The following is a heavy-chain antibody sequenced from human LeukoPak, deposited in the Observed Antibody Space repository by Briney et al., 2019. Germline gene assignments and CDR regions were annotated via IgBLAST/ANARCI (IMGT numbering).Heavy chain of an antibody. CDR2: IYYSGTT. V-gene: IGHV4-39*02. J-gene: IGHJ1*01. CDR1: GGSISSTTYY. Sequence: PSETLSLTCTVSGGSISSTTYYWGWIRQPPGKGLEWIATIYYSGTTYYNPSLKSRVTISADTSKNQFSLELSSLTAADTAVYYCARGPTLKYFHHWGQGTLVSVSS. CDR3: ARGPTLKYFHH.